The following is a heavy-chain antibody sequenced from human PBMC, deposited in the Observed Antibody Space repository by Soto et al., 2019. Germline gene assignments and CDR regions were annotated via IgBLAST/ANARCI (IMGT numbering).Heavy chain of an antibody. V-gene: IGHV1-18*04. CDR2: ISAYNGNT. Sequence: ASVKVSCKASGYTFTSYGISWVRQAPGQGLEWMGWISAYNGNTNYAQKLQGRVTMTTDTSTSTAYMELRSLRSDDTAVYYCARGMARITMIARRYYYGMEALGKGNTVNVS. J-gene: IGHJ6*04. D-gene: IGHD3-22*01. CDR1: GYTFTSYG. CDR3: ARGMARITMIARRYYYGMEA.